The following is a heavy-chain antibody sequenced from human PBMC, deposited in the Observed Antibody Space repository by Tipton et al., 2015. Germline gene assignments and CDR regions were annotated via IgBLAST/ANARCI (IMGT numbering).Heavy chain of an antibody. D-gene: IGHD3-10*01. J-gene: IGHJ6*02. CDR3: AKDQTGGRITMSRGAKGVGMDV. V-gene: IGHV3-23*01. Sequence: SLRLSCAASGFTFSSYAMSWVRQAPGKGLEWVSDISGSGVSTNYADSVKGRFTISRDNSNNTLYLQMDSLRAEETAVYYCAKDQTGGRITMSRGAKGVGMDVWAQGTTVSVSS. CDR2: ISGSGVST. CDR1: GFTFSSYA.